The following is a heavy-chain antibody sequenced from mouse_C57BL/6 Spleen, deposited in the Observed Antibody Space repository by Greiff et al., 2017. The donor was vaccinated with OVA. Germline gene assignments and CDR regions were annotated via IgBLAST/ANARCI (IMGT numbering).Heavy chain of an antibody. Sequence: VQLQQPGAELVRPGSSVKLSCKASGYTFTSYWMDWVKQRPGQGLEWIGNIYPSDSETHYNQKFKDKATLTEDKSSSTAYMQLSSLTSEDSAVYYCARRTTVVARYFDVWGTGTTVTVSS. CDR1: GYTFTSYW. V-gene: IGHV1-61*01. J-gene: IGHJ1*03. CDR3: ARRTTVVARYFDV. CDR2: IYPSDSET. D-gene: IGHD1-1*01.